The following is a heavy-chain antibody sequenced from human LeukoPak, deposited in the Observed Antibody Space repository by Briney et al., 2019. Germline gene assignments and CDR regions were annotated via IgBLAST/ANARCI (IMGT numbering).Heavy chain of an antibody. D-gene: IGHD3-22*01. CDR3: AKDHDSRGYPTSDY. Sequence: PGGSLRLSCVASGFNFSNYIMTWVRQAPGKGLEWVSTIKYSGDSGDCKYYADSVEGRFTLSRDNSKNTLYLQMHNLRVEHTAVYFCAKDHDSRGYPTSDYWGQATLATVSS. V-gene: IGHV3-23*01. CDR1: GFNFSNYI. J-gene: IGHJ4*02. CDR2: IKYSGDSGDCK.